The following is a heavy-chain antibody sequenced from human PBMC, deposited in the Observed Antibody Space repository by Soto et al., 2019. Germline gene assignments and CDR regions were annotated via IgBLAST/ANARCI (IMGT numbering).Heavy chain of an antibody. CDR2: ISAGNGNA. D-gene: IGHD6-13*01. J-gene: IGHJ4*02. CDR1: GYIFTTYA. CDR3: ASCIAAAGNPDY. Sequence: ASVKVSCKSSGYIFTTYAMHWVRQAPGQRLEWMGWISAGNGNAKFSQKFQSRVTITRDISASTTYMELSSLTSEDTAVYYCASCIAAAGNPDYWGQGTLVTVSS. V-gene: IGHV1-3*01.